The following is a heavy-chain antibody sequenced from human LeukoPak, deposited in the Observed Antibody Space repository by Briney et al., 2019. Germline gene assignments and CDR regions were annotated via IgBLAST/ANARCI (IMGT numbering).Heavy chain of an antibody. CDR3: ARWYCSSDTCYHLDV. CDR2: SHYSGST. Sequence: SETLSLTCTVSGASVSSYYWSWIRQPPGKGLEWIDYSHYSGSTSYNPSLKSRVTITVDTSKNQFSLKLTFVTAADTAVYYCARWYCSSDTCYHLDVWGKGTTVTVSS. J-gene: IGHJ6*03. CDR1: GASVSSYY. D-gene: IGHD2-2*01. V-gene: IGHV4-59*02.